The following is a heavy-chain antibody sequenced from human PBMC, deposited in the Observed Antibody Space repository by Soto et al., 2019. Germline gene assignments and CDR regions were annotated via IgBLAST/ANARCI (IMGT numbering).Heavy chain of an antibody. V-gene: IGHV3-15*01. CDR3: TTARLKAQWLVLGLSLDDDFDI. D-gene: IGHD6-19*01. J-gene: IGHJ3*02. Sequence: GGSLRLSCAASGFTFSNAWMSWVRQAPGKGLEWVGRIKSKADGGTTDYAAPVKCRFTISRDDSKNTLYLKMNSLKAEDTVVYYCTTARLKAQWLVLGLSLDDDFDIWGQGTMVTVSS. CDR2: IKSKADGGTT. CDR1: GFTFSNAW.